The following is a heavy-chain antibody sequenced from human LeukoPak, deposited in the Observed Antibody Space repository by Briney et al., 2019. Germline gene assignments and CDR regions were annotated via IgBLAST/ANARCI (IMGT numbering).Heavy chain of an antibody. Sequence: ASVKVSCKASGYTFTGYYMHWVRQAPGQGLEWMGWINPNSGGTNYAQKFQGWVTMTRDTSISTAYMELSRLRSDDTAVYYCARGVGYCSGGSCYSSFDDAFDIWGQGTMVTVSS. CDR2: INPNSGGT. CDR3: ARGVGYCSGGSCYSSFDDAFDI. J-gene: IGHJ3*02. D-gene: IGHD2-15*01. CDR1: GYTFTGYY. V-gene: IGHV1-2*04.